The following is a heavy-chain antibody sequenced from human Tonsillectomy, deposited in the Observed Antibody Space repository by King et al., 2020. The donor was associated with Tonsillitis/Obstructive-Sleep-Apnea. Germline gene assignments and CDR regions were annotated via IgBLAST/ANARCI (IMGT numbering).Heavy chain of an antibody. Sequence: VQLVESGGGLVKPGGSLRLSCAASGFTFSSYIMNWVRQAPGKGLEGVSSISSSSSYIYYADSVKGRFTISRDNAKNSLYLQMNSLRAEDTAVYYCARDSSSSWYYDYWGQGTLVTVSS. CDR1: GFTFSSYI. V-gene: IGHV3-21*01. CDR3: ARDSSSSWYYDY. D-gene: IGHD6-13*01. J-gene: IGHJ4*02. CDR2: ISSSSSYI.